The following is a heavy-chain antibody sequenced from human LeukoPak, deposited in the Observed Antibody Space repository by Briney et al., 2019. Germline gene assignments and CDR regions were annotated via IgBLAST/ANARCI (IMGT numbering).Heavy chain of an antibody. D-gene: IGHD1-1*01. Sequence: SETLSLTCTVSGGSISSYSWSWLRQPPGKGLEWIGYMYYSGSTNYNPSLRSRVTISVDPSKNQFSLKLSSVTAADTAVYYCARAQRGGYYYYMDVWGKGTTVTIAS. CDR2: MYYSGST. J-gene: IGHJ6*03. CDR1: GGSISSYS. CDR3: ARAQRGGYYYYMDV. V-gene: IGHV4-59*01.